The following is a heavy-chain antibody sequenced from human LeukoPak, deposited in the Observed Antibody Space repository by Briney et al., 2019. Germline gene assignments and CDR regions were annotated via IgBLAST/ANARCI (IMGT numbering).Heavy chain of an antibody. Sequence: GGSLRLSCAASGFTFSSYSMNWVRQAPGKGLEWVSYISSSSSTIYYADSVKGRFTISRDNSKNTLYLQMNSLRTEDTAVYYCARGPLGPLRTAYYFHYWGQGTLVTVSS. CDR1: GFTFSSYS. V-gene: IGHV3-48*01. D-gene: IGHD7-27*01. CDR2: ISSSSSTI. J-gene: IGHJ4*02. CDR3: ARGPLGPLRTAYYFHY.